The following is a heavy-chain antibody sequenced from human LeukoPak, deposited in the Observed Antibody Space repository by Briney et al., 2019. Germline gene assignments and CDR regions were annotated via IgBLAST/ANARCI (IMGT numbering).Heavy chain of an antibody. CDR3: ARGYSGAIAPFDY. J-gene: IGHJ4*02. D-gene: IGHD5-12*01. CDR1: GGSMSNYY. Sequence: SETLSLTCTVSGGSMSNYYWNWIRQPPGKGLEWIGYIYYSGSTNYNPSLKSRVTISVDTSKNQFSLKLSSVTAADTAVYYCARGYSGAIAPFDYWGQGTLVTVSS. CDR2: IYYSGST. V-gene: IGHV4-59*01.